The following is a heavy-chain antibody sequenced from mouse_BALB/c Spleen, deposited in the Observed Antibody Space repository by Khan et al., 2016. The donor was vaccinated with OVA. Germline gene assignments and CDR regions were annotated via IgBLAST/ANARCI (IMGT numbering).Heavy chain of an antibody. CDR3: AIIYYGNDWFAY. CDR1: GLSLTNYG. J-gene: IGHJ3*01. V-gene: IGHV2-3*01. Sequence: VQLQESGPGLVAPSQSLSIRCTVSGLSLTNYGVSWVRPPPGKGLEWLGVIWGDGSTNYHSVLKSRLTINKDNSKSQVFVKLNSLQPDDTATYFCAIIYYGNDWFAYWGQETLVTVSA. CDR2: IWGDGST. D-gene: IGHD2-1*01.